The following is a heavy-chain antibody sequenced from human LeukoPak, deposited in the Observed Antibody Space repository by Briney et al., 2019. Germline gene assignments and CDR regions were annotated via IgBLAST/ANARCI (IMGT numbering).Heavy chain of an antibody. CDR1: GFTFDDYT. CDR2: ISWNSGSI. Sequence: GGSLRLSCAASGFTFDDYTMHWVRQAPGKGLEWVSGISWNSGSIGYADSVKGRFTISRDNAKSSLYLQMNSLRAEDMALYYCARAKGHMDVWGKGTTVTISS. CDR3: ARAKGHMDV. J-gene: IGHJ6*04. V-gene: IGHV3-9*03.